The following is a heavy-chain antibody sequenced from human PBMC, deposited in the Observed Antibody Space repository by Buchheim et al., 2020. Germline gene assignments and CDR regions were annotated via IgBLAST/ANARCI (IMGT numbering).Heavy chain of an antibody. CDR3: ARPSADYDILPGYYVPLDY. CDR1: GGAFSRFA. V-gene: IGHV1-69*01. D-gene: IGHD3-9*01. Sequence: QVQLVQSGAEVKQPGSSVKVSCKASGGAFSRFAIIWVRQAPGQGLEWMGGITPIFGTPKYAQKFQGRVTITADESTSTTYMELSSLRSEDTAVYYCARPSADYDILPGYYVPLDYWGQGTL. CDR2: ITPIFGTP. J-gene: IGHJ4*02.